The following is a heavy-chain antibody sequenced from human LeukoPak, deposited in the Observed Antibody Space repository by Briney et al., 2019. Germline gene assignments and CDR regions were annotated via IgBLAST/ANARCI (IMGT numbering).Heavy chain of an antibody. D-gene: IGHD2-15*01. V-gene: IGHV1-8*01. CDR3: ARGGGYCSGGSCYTFDP. CDR2: MNPNSGNT. CDR1: GYTFTSYD. Sequence: ASVKVSCKASGYTFTSYDINWVRQATGQGLGWMGWMNPNSGNTGYAQKFQGRVTMTRNTSISTAYMELSSLRSEDTAVYYCARGGGYCSGGSCYTFDPWGQGTLVTVSS. J-gene: IGHJ5*02.